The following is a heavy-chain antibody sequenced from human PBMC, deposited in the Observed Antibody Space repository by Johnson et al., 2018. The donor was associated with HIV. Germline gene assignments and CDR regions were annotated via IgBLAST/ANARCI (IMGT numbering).Heavy chain of an antibody. CDR3: ARPDTYRYTDGRVGAFDI. CDR2: IYSGGNT. D-gene: IGHD2-8*01. J-gene: IGHJ3*02. CDR1: GFTVSYNY. V-gene: IGHV3-53*01. Sequence: VESGGGLIQPGGSLRLSCVASGFTVSYNYMNWVRQAPGKGLEWVSVIYSGGNTFYADSVQGRFTISRDNSKNTLDLQMNSLRAEDTAVYYCARPDTYRYTDGRVGAFDIWGQGTVVTVSS.